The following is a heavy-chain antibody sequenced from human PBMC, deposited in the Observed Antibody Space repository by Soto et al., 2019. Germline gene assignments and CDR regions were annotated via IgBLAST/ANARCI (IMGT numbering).Heavy chain of an antibody. CDR1: GFSLSTSGVG. D-gene: IGHD2-15*01. J-gene: IGHJ4*02. V-gene: IGHV2-5*02. CDR2: IYWDDDK. Sequence: QITLKESGPTLVKPTQTLTLTCTFSGFSLSTSGVGVGWIRQPPGKALEWLALIYWDDDKRYSPSLKSRLTITKETSKNQVVLTMTNMDPVDTATYYCAHRPSYCSGGSCYSGFAYWGKGTLVTVSS. CDR3: AHRPSYCSGGSCYSGFAY.